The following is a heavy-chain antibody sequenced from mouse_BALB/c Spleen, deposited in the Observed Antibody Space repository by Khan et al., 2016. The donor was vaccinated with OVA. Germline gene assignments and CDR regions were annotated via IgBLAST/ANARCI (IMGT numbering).Heavy chain of an antibody. J-gene: IGHJ1*01. V-gene: IGHV5-6-3*01. Sequence: EVELVESGGGLVQPGGSLKLSCAASGFTFSDYGMSWVRQTPDKRLELVATINSNGGTSYYPDSVKGRFTISSDHAKNTLHLQMSSPKSEDTAMYNCARIYYGYDEGYWYFDVWGAGTTVTVSS. CDR3: ARIYYGYDEGYWYFDV. CDR2: INSNGGTS. CDR1: GFTFSDYG. D-gene: IGHD2-2*01.